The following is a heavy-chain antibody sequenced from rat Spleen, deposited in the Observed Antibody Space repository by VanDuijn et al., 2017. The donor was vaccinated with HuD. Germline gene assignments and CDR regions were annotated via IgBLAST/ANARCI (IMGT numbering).Heavy chain of an antibody. CDR1: GYTFTNYE. D-gene: IGHD1-6*01. Sequence: QVQLQQSGAELAKPGSSVKISCKASGYTFTNYEITWIKQTTGQGLEYIGYINTGSGGTYYNEKFKGKATLTVDKSSSTAFMQLSSLTPEDTATYYCATQARVYYGLGNWFAYWGQGTLVTVSS. J-gene: IGHJ3*01. V-gene: IGHV1-57*01. CDR2: INTGSGGT. CDR3: ATQARVYYGLGNWFAY.